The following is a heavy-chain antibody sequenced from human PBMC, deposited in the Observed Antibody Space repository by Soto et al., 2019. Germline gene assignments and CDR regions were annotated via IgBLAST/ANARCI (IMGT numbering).Heavy chain of an antibody. D-gene: IGHD4-17*01. V-gene: IGHV4-39*01. Sequence: SETLSLTCTVSAGSIISTNYYFFCIRQPPGKGLEWIGNIYYRGNTYYNPSLNSRVTISVDTSKNQFSLKLSSVTAADTAVYYCASLRSTVVSFNYWGQGTLVTVSS. CDR3: ASLRSTVVSFNY. CDR2: IYYRGNT. CDR1: AGSIISTNYY. J-gene: IGHJ4*02.